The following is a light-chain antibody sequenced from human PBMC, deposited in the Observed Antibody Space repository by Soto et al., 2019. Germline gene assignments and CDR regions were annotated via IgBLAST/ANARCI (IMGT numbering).Light chain of an antibody. CDR1: ESVDIY. CDR2: HAS. Sequence: ETVLTQSPATLSLSPGETATLSCRASESVDIYLAWYQQKPGQAPRLLIYHASYRATGIPAKFSGSGSGTDFTLTISSLEPEDSAVYYCQQRRNWPPLTFGGGTRVEI. J-gene: IGKJ4*01. V-gene: IGKV3-11*01. CDR3: QQRRNWPPLT.